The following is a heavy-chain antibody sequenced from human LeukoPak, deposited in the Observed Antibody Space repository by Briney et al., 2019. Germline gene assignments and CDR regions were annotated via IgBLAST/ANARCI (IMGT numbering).Heavy chain of an antibody. J-gene: IGHJ6*03. D-gene: IGHD2-2*02. CDR2: INPNSGGT. CDR3: AREMGDIVVVPAAILAPDYYYYMDV. CDR1: GYTFTGYY. V-gene: IGHV1-2*02. Sequence: ASVKVSCKASGYTFTGYYMHWVRQAPGQGLEWMGWINPNSGGTNYAQKFQGRVTMTRDTSIGTAYMELSRLRSDDTAVYYCAREMGDIVVVPAAILAPDYYYYMDVWGKGTTVTVSS.